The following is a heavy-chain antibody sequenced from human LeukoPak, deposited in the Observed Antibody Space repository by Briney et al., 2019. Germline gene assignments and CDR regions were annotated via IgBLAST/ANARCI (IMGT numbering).Heavy chain of an antibody. CDR1: GGSVSSYY. CDR2: INISGST. Sequence: SETLSLTCTVAGGSVSSYYWSWIRQPAGKGLEWMGRINISGSTNCNPSLKSRVTMSVDTSKNQFSLKLSSVTAADTAVYYCARDGYYYDSSGYYEKMYYFDYWGQGTLVTVSS. J-gene: IGHJ4*02. CDR3: ARDGYYYDSSGYYEKMYYFDY. V-gene: IGHV4-4*07. D-gene: IGHD3-22*01.